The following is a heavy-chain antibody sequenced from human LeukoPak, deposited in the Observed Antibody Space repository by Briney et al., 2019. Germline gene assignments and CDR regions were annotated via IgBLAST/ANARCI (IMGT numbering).Heavy chain of an antibody. CDR1: GFTFSSCA. J-gene: IGHJ4*02. CDR2: ISGGGGST. D-gene: IGHD6-6*01. CDR3: AKGTYSSSPRDY. Sequence: PGGSLRLSCTASGFTFSSCAMSWVRQAPGKGLEWVSAISGGGGSTYYADSVKGRFTISRDNSKNTLFLQMNSLRAEDTAVYYCAKGTYSSSPRDYWGQGTLVSVSS. V-gene: IGHV3-23*01.